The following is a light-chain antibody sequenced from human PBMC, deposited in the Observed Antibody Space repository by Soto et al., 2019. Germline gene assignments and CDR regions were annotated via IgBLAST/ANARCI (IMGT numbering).Light chain of an antibody. CDR3: QEYNSSPWT. CDR1: QSVSNN. CDR2: DTS. J-gene: IGKJ1*01. Sequence: EVVVTQSPGTLSLSPGESATLSCRASQSVSNNYLAWYQQKPGQAPRLLIYDTSTRATGVPARFSGSRSGTDFTLTISSLQSEDFAVYYCQEYNSSPWTFGQGTKVDIK. V-gene: IGKV3D-15*01.